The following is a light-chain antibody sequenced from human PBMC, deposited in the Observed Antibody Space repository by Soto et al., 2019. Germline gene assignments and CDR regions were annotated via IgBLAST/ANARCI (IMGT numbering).Light chain of an antibody. J-gene: IGKJ1*01. V-gene: IGKV1-5*01. CDR1: QRISSW. Sequence: DIQMTHSPCTVSAFVGDRGTITFLASQRISSWLAWYQQKPGKAPKFLIYDGSTLESGVPARFSGSGSGTEFTLTISSLQPDDFGTYFCQQYDSYPWTFGQGTKVDIK. CDR2: DGS. CDR3: QQYDSYPWT.